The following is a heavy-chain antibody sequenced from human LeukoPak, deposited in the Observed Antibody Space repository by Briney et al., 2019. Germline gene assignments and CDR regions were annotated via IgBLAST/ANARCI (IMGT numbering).Heavy chain of an antibody. J-gene: IGHJ4*02. CDR3: LRGDRRDY. CDR2: ISSTSRYI. CDR1: GFSFSSYG. Sequence: GGSLRLSCAASGFSFSSYGMHWVRLAPGKGLEWVSSISSTSRYIYCADSLKGRFIISRDNAKDSLYLQMNSLRVEDTAVYYCLRGDRRDYWGQGTLVTVSS. V-gene: IGHV3-21*06.